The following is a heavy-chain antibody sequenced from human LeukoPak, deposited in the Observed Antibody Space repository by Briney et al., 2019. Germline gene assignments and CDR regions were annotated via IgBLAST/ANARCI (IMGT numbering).Heavy chain of an antibody. CDR3: ALNLYYYDSSGFAFDI. D-gene: IGHD3-22*01. CDR2: IIPIFGTA. Sequence: SVKVSCKASGGTFSSYAISWVRQAPGQGLEWMGGIIPIFGTANYAQKFQGRVTITADESTSTAYMELSSLRAEDTAVYYCALNLYYYDSSGFAFDIWGQGTMVTVSS. CDR1: GGTFSSYA. V-gene: IGHV1-69*01. J-gene: IGHJ3*02.